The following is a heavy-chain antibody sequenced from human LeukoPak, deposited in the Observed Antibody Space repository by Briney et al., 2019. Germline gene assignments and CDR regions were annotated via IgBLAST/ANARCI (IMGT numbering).Heavy chain of an antibody. J-gene: IGHJ4*02. CDR2: INHSGST. V-gene: IGHV4-34*01. CDR3: ARALLGVVALDY. D-gene: IGHD3-16*01. CDR1: GGSFSGHY. Sequence: PSETLSLTCAVYGGSFSGHYWSWIRQPPGKGLEWIGEINHSGSTNYNPSLKSRVTMSVDTSKNQSSLKLSSVTAADTAVYYCARALLGVVALDYWGQGTLVTVSS.